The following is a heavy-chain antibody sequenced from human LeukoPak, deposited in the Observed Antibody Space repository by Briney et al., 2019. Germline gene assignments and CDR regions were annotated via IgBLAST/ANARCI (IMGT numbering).Heavy chain of an antibody. CDR2: IKQDGSEK. CDR3: ARPVGGAMIVVRYYFDY. J-gene: IGHJ4*02. D-gene: IGHD3-22*01. V-gene: IGHV3-7*01. Sequence: PGGSLRLSCAASGFTFSSYWMSWVRQAPGKGLEWVANIKQDGSEKYYVDSVKGRFTISRDNAKNSLYLQMNSLRAEDTAVYYCARPVGGAMIVVRYYFDYWGQGTLVTVSS. CDR1: GFTFSSYW.